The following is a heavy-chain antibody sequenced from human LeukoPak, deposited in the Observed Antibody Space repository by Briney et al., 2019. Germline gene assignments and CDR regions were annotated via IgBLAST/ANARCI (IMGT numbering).Heavy chain of an antibody. CDR3: AKSRGESRGASNY. D-gene: IGHD1-26*01. J-gene: IGHJ4*02. Sequence: GGSLRLSCAASGFTFSSYAMNWVRQAPGKGLEWVSFISGSGDTTYYADSVKGRFTISRDSSKDTLYLQMNSLRAEDTAVYYCAKSRGESRGASNYWGQGTLVTVSS. V-gene: IGHV3-23*01. CDR2: ISGSGDTT. CDR1: GFTFSSYA.